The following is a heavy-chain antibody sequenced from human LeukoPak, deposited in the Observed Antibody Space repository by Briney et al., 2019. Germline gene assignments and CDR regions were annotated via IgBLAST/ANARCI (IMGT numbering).Heavy chain of an antibody. V-gene: IGHV3-23*01. J-gene: IGHJ3*02. Sequence: PGGSLRLSCAASGFTFSSYAMSWVRQAPGKGLEWVSAISGSGGSTYYADSVKGRFTISRDNSKNTLYLQMNSLRAEDTAVYYCAKDLPDYGDYTSNAFDIWGQGTMVTVSS. D-gene: IGHD4-17*01. CDR2: ISGSGGST. CDR3: AKDLPDYGDYTSNAFDI. CDR1: GFTFSSYA.